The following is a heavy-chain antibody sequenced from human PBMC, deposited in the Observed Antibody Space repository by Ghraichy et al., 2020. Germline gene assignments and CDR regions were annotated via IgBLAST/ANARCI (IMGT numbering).Heavy chain of an antibody. CDR1: GGSISSYY. Sequence: SETLSLTCTVSGGSISSYYWSWIRQPPGKGLEWIGYIYYSGSTNYNPSLKSRVTISVDTSKNQFSLKLSSVTAADTAVYYCARESPFWYFDYWGQGTLVTVSS. V-gene: IGHV4-59*01. CDR3: ARESPFWYFDY. J-gene: IGHJ4*02. CDR2: IYYSGST. D-gene: IGHD3-3*01.